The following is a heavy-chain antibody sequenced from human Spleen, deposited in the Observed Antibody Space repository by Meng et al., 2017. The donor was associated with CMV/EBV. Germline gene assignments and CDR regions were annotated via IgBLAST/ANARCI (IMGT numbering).Heavy chain of an antibody. CDR3: SREAVPNISQPEYFQH. J-gene: IGHJ1*01. D-gene: IGHD2/OR15-2a*01. CDR2: IKEDGTGK. Sequence: GESLKISCEASGLTFSSYGMSWVRQAPGKGLEWVASIKEDGTGKYYVDFVKGRFTISRDNTKRSLYLQMNSLRADDTAVYYCSREAVPNISQPEYFQHWGQGTLVTVSS. CDR1: GLTFSSYG. V-gene: IGHV3-7*01.